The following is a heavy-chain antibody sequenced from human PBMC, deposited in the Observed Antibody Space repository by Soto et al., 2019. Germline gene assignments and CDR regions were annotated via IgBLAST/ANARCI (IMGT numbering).Heavy chain of an antibody. J-gene: IGHJ6*02. V-gene: IGHV1-69*13. Sequence: ASVKVSCKASGGTFSSYAISWVRQAPGQGLEWMGGIIPIFGTANYAQKFQGRVTITADESTSTAYMELSSLRSEDASVYYCARGMGDIVVLPAAITPYYYYGMDVWGQGTTGTV. CDR1: GGTFSSYA. D-gene: IGHD2-2*02. CDR3: ARGMGDIVVLPAAITPYYYYGMDV. CDR2: IIPIFGTA.